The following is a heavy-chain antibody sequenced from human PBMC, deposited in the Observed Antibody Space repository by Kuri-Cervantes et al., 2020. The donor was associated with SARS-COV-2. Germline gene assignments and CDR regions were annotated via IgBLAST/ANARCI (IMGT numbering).Heavy chain of an antibody. V-gene: IGHV3-30-3*01. J-gene: IGHJ4*02. Sequence: GGSLRLPCAASGFTFSSYAMHWVRQAPGKGLEWVAVISYDGSNKYYADSVKGRFTISRDNSKNTLYLQMNSLRAEDTAVYYCARDLSTHYFDYWGQGTLVTVSS. D-gene: IGHD2/OR15-2a*01. CDR1: GFTFSSYA. CDR3: ARDLSTHYFDY. CDR2: ISYDGSNK.